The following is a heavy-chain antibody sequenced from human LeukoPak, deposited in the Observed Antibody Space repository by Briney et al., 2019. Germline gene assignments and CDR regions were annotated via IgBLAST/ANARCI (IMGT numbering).Heavy chain of an antibody. V-gene: IGHV3-9*01. CDR2: ISWDSGSI. CDR1: GFSFDDYA. CDR3: VKDVAAAGLYNAFDI. Sequence: GGSLRLSCAASGFSFDDYAMHWVRQAPGKGLEWVSRISWDSGSIGYADSVKGRFTISRDNAKNSLYLQMNSLRPEDTALYYCVKDVAAAGLYNAFDIWGQGTMVAVSS. D-gene: IGHD6-13*01. J-gene: IGHJ3*02.